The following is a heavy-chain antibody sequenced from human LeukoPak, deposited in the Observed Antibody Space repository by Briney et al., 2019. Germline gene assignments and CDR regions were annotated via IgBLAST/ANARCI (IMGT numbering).Heavy chain of an antibody. J-gene: IGHJ3*02. CDR3: ARGEYSGAFDI. Sequence: GGSMRLSCAASGLTFSDYYMSWIRQAPGKGLEWVSYISSSGSTIYYADSVKGRFTISRDNGKSSLYLQMNSLRAEDTAVYYCARGEYSGAFDIWGQGTMVTVSS. CDR2: ISSSGSTI. D-gene: IGHD2-15*01. CDR1: GLTFSDYY. V-gene: IGHV3-11*04.